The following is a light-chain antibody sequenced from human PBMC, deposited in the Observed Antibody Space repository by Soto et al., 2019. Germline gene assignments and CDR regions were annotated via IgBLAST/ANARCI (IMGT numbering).Light chain of an antibody. CDR2: GAP. CDR3: QQYGSSPWT. V-gene: IGKV3-20*01. Sequence: DIVLTQSRGTLSLSPCESATLSSSASQSVSSSYLAWYRQKPGQAPRLLIYGAPSRATGIPDRFSGSGSGTDFTLTISRLEPEDFAVYYCQQYGSSPWTFRQGTKVDIK. CDR1: QSVSSSY. J-gene: IGKJ1*01.